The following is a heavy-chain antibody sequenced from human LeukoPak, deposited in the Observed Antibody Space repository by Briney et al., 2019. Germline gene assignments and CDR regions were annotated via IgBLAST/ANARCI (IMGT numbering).Heavy chain of an antibody. D-gene: IGHD2-2*02. J-gene: IGHJ1*01. V-gene: IGHV1-18*04. Sequence: GASVKVSCKASGYTFTSYGISWFRQAPGQGLEWMGWISAYNGNTNYAQKLQGRVTMTTDTSTSTAYMELRSLRSDDTAVYYCARDEGYCSSTSCYTRSYFQHWGQGTLVTVSS. CDR1: GYTFTSYG. CDR2: ISAYNGNT. CDR3: ARDEGYCSSTSCYTRSYFQH.